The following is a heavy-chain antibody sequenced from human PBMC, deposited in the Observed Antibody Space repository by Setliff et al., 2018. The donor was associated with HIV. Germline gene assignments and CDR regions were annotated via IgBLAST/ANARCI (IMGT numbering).Heavy chain of an antibody. J-gene: IGHJ1*01. D-gene: IGHD2-2*01. CDR3: ARRERYCSGTTCYRYFQH. V-gene: IGHV4-34*01. Sequence: SETLSLTCAVFGGSFSAYYWNWIRQTPGKGLGWIGEINHSGTTNYNPSLNSRVTISVDTSNKRFSLTLRSATAADTALYYCARRERYCSGTTCYRYFQHWGQGTLVTVS. CDR2: INHSGTT. CDR1: GGSFSAYY.